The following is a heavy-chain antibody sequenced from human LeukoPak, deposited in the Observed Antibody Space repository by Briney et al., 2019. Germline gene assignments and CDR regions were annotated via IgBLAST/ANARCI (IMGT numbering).Heavy chain of an antibody. Sequence: GASVKVSCKASGYTFTSYDINWVRQATGQGLEWMGWMNPNSGNTGYAQKFQGRVTMTRSTSISTAYMELSSLRSEDTAVYYCARELPYYYDSSGYCYDYWGQGTLVTVSS. V-gene: IGHV1-8*01. J-gene: IGHJ4*02. D-gene: IGHD3-22*01. CDR3: ARELPYYYDSSGYCYDY. CDR1: GYTFTSYD. CDR2: MNPNSGNT.